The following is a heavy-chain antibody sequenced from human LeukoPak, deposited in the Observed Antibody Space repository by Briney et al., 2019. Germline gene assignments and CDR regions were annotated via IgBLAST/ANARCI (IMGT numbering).Heavy chain of an antibody. CDR2: IYYSGST. V-gene: IGHV4-59*01. J-gene: IGHJ4*02. Sequence: PSETLSLTCTVSGGSISSYYWSWIRQPPGKGLEWIGYIYYSGSTNYNPSLKSRVTISVKTSKNQFSLKLSSVTAADTAVYYCARGGRRGQLLMGESPPHFDYWGQGTLVTVSS. D-gene: IGHD2-2*01. CDR1: GGSISSYY. CDR3: ARGGRRGQLLMGESPPHFDY.